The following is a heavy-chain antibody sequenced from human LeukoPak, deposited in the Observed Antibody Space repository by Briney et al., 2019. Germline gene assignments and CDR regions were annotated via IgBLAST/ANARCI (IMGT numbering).Heavy chain of an antibody. CDR2: FDPEDGET. J-gene: IGHJ4*02. D-gene: IGHD4-11*01. Sequence: GASVKVSCKVSGYTLTELSMHWVRQAPGKGLEWMGGFDPEDGETIYAQKFQGRVTMTTDTSTSTAYMELRSLRSDDTAVYYCARDLYSMGFDYWGQGTLVTVSS. CDR3: ARDLYSMGFDY. V-gene: IGHV1-24*01. CDR1: GYTLTELS.